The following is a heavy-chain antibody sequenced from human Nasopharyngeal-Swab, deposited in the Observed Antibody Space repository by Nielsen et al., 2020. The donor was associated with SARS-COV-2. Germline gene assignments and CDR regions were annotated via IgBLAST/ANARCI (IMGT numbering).Heavy chain of an antibody. CDR1: GFAFRTHS. D-gene: IGHD3-16*01. CDR2: ISSTGNYI. CDR3: ARSEYYFDY. J-gene: IGHJ4*02. V-gene: IGHV3-21*01. Sequence: GESLKISCAASGFAFRTHSMHWVRQAPGRGLEWVSFISSTGNYIYYADSVEGRFTISRDNAKKSLHLQMDSLRVEDTAVYYCARSEYYFDYWGQGSLVTVSS.